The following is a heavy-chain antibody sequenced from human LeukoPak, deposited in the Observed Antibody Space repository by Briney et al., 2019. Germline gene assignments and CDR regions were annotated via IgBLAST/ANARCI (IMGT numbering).Heavy chain of an antibody. Sequence: ASVKVSCKASGYTFTGYYMHWVRQAPGQGLEWMGWINPNSGGTNYAQKFQGRVTMTRDTSISTAYMELSRLRSEDTAVYHCARELLRVYAFDIWGQGTMVTVSS. J-gene: IGHJ3*02. V-gene: IGHV1-2*02. D-gene: IGHD3-3*01. CDR2: INPNSGGT. CDR3: ARELLRVYAFDI. CDR1: GYTFTGYY.